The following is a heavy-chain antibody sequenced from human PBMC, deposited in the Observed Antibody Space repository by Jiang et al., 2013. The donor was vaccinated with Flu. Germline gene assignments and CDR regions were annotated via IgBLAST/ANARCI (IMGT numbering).Heavy chain of an antibody. CDR2: IYYMGGT. Sequence: KGLEWIGSIYYMGGTYXNPSLKSRVTISVDTSKNQFSLKLSSVTAADTAVYYCARHTRIVVVPAAGAKFDPWGQGTLVTVSS. J-gene: IGHJ5*02. V-gene: IGHV4-39*01. CDR3: ARHTRIVVVPAAGAKFDP. D-gene: IGHD2-2*01.